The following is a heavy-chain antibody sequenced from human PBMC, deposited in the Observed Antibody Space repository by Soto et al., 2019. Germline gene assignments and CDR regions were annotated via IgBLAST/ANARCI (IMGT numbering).Heavy chain of an antibody. V-gene: IGHV4-34*01. J-gene: IGHJ4*02. CDR2: INHSGST. D-gene: IGHD4-17*01. CDR1: GGSFSGCY. Sequence: LSLTCAVYGGSFSGCYWSWIRQPPGKGLEWIGEINHSGSTNYNPSLKSRVTISVDTSKNQFSLKLSSVTAADTAVYYCARVQFPTRMTTVTFDYWGQGTLVTVSS. CDR3: ARVQFPTRMTTVTFDY.